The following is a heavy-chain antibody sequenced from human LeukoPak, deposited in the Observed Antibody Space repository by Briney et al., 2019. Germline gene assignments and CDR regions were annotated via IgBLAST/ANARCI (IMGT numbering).Heavy chain of an antibody. V-gene: IGHV4-4*07. CDR3: ATRRGNYDSSGYYVDY. CDR2: IYTSGST. D-gene: IGHD3-22*01. CDR1: GGSISSYY. Sequence: NPSETLSLTCTVSGGSISSYYWSWIRQPAGKGLEWIGRIYTSGSTNYNPSLKSRVTMSVDTSKNQFSLKLSSVTAADTAVYYCATRRGNYDSSGYYVDYWGQGTLVTVSS. J-gene: IGHJ4*02.